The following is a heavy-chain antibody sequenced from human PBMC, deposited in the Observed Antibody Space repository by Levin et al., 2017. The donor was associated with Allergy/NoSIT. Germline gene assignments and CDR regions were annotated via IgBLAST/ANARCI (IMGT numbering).Heavy chain of an antibody. J-gene: IGHJ5*02. V-gene: IGHV4-34*01. Sequence: SQTLSLTCAVYGGSFSGYYWSWIRQPPGKGLEWIGEINHSGSTNYNPSLKSRVTISVDTSKNQFSLKLSSVTAADTAVYYCASLTTRKSPTDWFDPWGQGTLVTVSS. CDR1: GGSFSGYY. CDR3: ASLTTRKSPTDWFDP. D-gene: IGHD4-11*01. CDR2: INHSGST.